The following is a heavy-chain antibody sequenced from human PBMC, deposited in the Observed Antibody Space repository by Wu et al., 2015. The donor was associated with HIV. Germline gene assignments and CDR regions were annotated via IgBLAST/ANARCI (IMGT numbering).Heavy chain of an antibody. CDR1: GGTFSTSA. Sequence: QVQLVQSGAEVKKPGSSVKVSCKASGGTFSTSAISWVRQAPGQGLGWMGRITPFYPTPNYAQKFQGRVTISADESTSTAYMELSGLSSEDTAVYYCARERGYCSGGNCYSPDGFDIWGQGTMVTVSS. V-gene: IGHV1-69*13. CDR2: ITPFYPTP. CDR3: ARERGYCSGGNCYSPDGFDI. J-gene: IGHJ3*02. D-gene: IGHD2-15*01.